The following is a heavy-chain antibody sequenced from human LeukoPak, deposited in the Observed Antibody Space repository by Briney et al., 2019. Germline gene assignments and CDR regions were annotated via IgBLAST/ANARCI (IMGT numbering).Heavy chain of an antibody. V-gene: IGHV3-30*02. J-gene: IGHJ3*02. D-gene: IGHD6-19*01. CDR3: AKDLAVAGIRGWAFDI. CDR1: GFAFSFSASG. Sequence: GGSLRLSCTAPGFAFSFSASGIHWVRQAPGKGLEWVAFIQNDATEKSYADSVKGRCTTSRGNSKNTLYLQMNSLRAEDTAVYYCAKDLAVAGIRGWAFDIWGQGTMVTVSS. CDR2: IQNDATEK.